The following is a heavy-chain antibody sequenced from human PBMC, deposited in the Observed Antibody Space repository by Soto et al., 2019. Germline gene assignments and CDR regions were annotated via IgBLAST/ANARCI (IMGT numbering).Heavy chain of an antibody. CDR3: AKIRRSDYQGFDY. V-gene: IGHV3-23*01. J-gene: IGHJ4*02. D-gene: IGHD4-17*01. CDR2: VSANGQGI. Sequence: EVQLLESGGGLVQPGGSLRLSCAASGFTFSSSAISWVRQAPGKGLEWVSAVSANGQGIYYADSVRGRFTISRDNSKNSLYLQMNSLRPEDTALYFCAKIRRSDYQGFDYWGRGTLVTVSS. CDR1: GFTFSSSA.